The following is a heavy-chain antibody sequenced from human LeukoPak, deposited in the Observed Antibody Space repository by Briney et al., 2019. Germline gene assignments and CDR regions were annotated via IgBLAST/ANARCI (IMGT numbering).Heavy chain of an antibody. D-gene: IGHD7-27*01. J-gene: IGHJ4*02. CDR1: GGTFSSYA. CDR2: IIPIFGTA. CDR3: ATLGMRGYYFDY. Sequence: VASVKVSCKASGGTFSSYAISWVRQAPGQGLEWMGGIIPIFGTANYAQKFQGRVTITADESTSTAYMELSSLRSEDTAVYYCATLGMRGYYFDYWGQGTLVTVSS. V-gene: IGHV1-69*13.